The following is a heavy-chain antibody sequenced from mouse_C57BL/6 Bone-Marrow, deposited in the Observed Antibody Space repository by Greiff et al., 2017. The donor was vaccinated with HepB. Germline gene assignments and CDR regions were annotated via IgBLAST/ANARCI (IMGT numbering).Heavy chain of an antibody. CDR3: ARCYYGSSSWFAY. CDR2: ISNLAYSI. V-gene: IGHV5-15*01. Sequence: DVHLVESGGGLVQPGGSLKLSCAASGFTFSDYGMAWVRQAPRKGPEWVAFISNLAYSIYYADTVTGRFTISRENAKNTLYLEMSSLRSEDTAMYYCARCYYGSSSWFAYWGQGTLVTVSA. J-gene: IGHJ3*01. D-gene: IGHD1-1*01. CDR1: GFTFSDYG.